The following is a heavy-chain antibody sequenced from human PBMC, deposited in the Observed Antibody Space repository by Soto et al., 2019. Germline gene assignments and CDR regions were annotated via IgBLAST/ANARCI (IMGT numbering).Heavy chain of an antibody. Sequence: SDTLSLTCTVSGSSISSYYWSWIRQPPGKGLEWIGYIYYSGNTNYNPSLKSRVTISVDTSKNQFSLKLSSVTAADTAVYYCARVMTGGYSSSWYYYFNYWGQGTLVTVS. CDR2: IYYSGNT. CDR3: ARVMTGGYSSSWYYYFNY. V-gene: IGHV4-59*07. J-gene: IGHJ4*02. CDR1: GSSISSYY. D-gene: IGHD6-13*01.